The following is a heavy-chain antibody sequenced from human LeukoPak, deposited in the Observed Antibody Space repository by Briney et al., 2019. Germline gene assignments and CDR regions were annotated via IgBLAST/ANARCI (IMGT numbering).Heavy chain of an antibody. CDR3: AKEDWLGFDY. CDR1: GFTFSSYA. J-gene: IGHJ4*02. Sequence: GGSLRLSCAASGFTFSSYAMGWVRQAPGKGLEWVSVVSSSGGNTYNADSVKGRFTISRDNSKNTLYLQMNSLRAEDTAVYYCAKEDWLGFDYWGQGTLVTVSS. CDR2: VSSSGGNT. D-gene: IGHD3/OR15-3a*01. V-gene: IGHV3-23*01.